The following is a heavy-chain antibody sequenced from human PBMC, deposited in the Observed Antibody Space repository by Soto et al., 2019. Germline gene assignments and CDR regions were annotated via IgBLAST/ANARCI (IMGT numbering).Heavy chain of an antibody. CDR2: IYYSGST. J-gene: IGHJ4*02. V-gene: IGHV4-30-4*01. D-gene: IGHD2-8*01. Sequence: QVQLQESGPGLVKPSQTLSLTCTVSGGSISSGDYYWSWIRQPPGKGLEWIGYIYYSGSTYYNPSLKSRVNISVDTSNNQFSLKLSSVTAADTAVYYCARGTYYSYCTNGVCYERMGNVDYWGQGTLVTVSS. CDR1: GGSISSGDYY. CDR3: ARGTYYSYCTNGVCYERMGNVDY.